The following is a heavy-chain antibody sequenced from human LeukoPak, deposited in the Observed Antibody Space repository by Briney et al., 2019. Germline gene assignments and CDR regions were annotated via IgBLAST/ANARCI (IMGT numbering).Heavy chain of an antibody. CDR3: ARPTHSGTSYDAFGI. CDR1: GGSISNYY. D-gene: IGHD1-26*01. CDR2: VYNDVST. J-gene: IGHJ3*02. Sequence: PSETLSLTCTVSGGSISNYYWTWIPQPPGKGLEWTGNVYNDVSTNYNPSLTSRVTISVDTSKNHFSLKLSFVTAADTAVYYCARPTHSGTSYDAFGIWGQGTMVTVSS. V-gene: IGHV4-59*08.